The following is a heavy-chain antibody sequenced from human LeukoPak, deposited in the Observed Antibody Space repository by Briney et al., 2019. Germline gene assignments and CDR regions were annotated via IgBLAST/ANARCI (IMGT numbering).Heavy chain of an antibody. Sequence: GGSLRLSCAASGFTFSTSGMHWVRQVPGKGLEWVAVIWFDGSNKHYADSVKGRFTISRDNSENTLYLQMNSLRAEDTAVYYCARDPSYCSSTSCYVGSPLYYYYPMDVWAKGPRSPSP. CDR1: GFTFSTSG. V-gene: IGHV3-33*01. CDR3: ARDPSYCSSTSCYVGSPLYYYYPMDV. CDR2: IWFDGSNK. J-gene: IGHJ6*02. D-gene: IGHD2-2*01.